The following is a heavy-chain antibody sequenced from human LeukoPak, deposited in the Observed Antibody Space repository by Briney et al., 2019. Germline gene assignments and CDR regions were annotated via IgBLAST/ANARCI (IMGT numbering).Heavy chain of an antibody. CDR2: ISYDGSNK. J-gene: IGHJ4*02. D-gene: IGHD3-10*01. Sequence: GGSLRLSCAASGFTFSSYGMHWVRQAPGKGLEWVAVISYDGSNKYYADSVKGRFTISRDNSKNTLYLQMNSMRAEDTAVYYCAKDPSITMVRGVTADWGQGTLVTVSS. V-gene: IGHV3-30*18. CDR3: AKDPSITMVRGVTAD. CDR1: GFTFSSYG.